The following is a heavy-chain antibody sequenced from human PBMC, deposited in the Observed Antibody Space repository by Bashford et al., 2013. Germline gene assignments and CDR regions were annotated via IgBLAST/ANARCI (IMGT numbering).Heavy chain of an antibody. Sequence: VRQAPGKGLEWVGRTKNKANSYTTEYAASVKGRFTISRDDSKNSLYLQMNNLKTEDTAVYYCARWRSGSPFDPWGQGTQVTVSS. D-gene: IGHD1-26*01. CDR2: TKNKANSYTT. V-gene: IGHV3-72*01. CDR3: ARWRSGSPFDP. J-gene: IGHJ5*02.